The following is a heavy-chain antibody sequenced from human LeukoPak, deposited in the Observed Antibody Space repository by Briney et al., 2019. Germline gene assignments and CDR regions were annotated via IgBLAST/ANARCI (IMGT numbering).Heavy chain of an antibody. CDR3: ATYIGPDKCDAFDM. J-gene: IGHJ3*02. Sequence: GGSLRLSCAASGFTFSRYAMSWVRHARGKGLEWVAAIKEDGCDEYYVDSMKGRFTISRDNAKNSLHLQMNSLRGEDTAVYYCATYIGPDKCDAFDMWGQGTLVTVSS. CDR2: IKEDGCDE. V-gene: IGHV3-7*01. CDR1: GFTFSRYA. D-gene: IGHD1-26*01.